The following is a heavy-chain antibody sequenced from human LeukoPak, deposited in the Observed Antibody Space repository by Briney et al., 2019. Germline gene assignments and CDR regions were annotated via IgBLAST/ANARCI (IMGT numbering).Heavy chain of an antibody. CDR3: ARTTEGGYTYDYFYYYYMDV. Sequence: SETLSLTCTVSGGSLSSYYWSWIRQPPGKGLEWIGYIYYSGSTNYNPSLKSRVTISVDTSKNQFSLKLSSVTAADTAVYYCARTTEGGYTYDYFYYYYMDVWGKGTTVTIS. V-gene: IGHV4-59*01. CDR2: IYYSGST. CDR1: GGSLSSYY. J-gene: IGHJ6*03. D-gene: IGHD5-18*01.